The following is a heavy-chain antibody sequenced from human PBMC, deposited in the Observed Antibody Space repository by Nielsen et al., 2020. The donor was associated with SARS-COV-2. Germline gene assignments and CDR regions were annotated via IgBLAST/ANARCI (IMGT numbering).Heavy chain of an antibody. CDR3: ASDSDSSSSRYYYYYMDV. J-gene: IGHJ6*03. V-gene: IGHV3-30*03. Sequence: WIRQPPGKGLEWVTFISYDGSNKYYADSVKGRFTISRDNSKNTLYLQMNSLRAEDTAVYYCASDSDSSSSRYYYYYMDVWGKGTTVTVSS. D-gene: IGHD6-6*01. CDR2: ISYDGSNK.